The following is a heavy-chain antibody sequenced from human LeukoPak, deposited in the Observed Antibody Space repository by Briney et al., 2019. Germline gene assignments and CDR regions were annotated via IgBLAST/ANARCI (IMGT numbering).Heavy chain of an antibody. CDR1: GGTFSSYA. CDR2: IIPIFGTA. CDR3: ATRSGYDSHFQH. Sequence: ASVKVSCKASGGTFSSYAISWVRQAPGQGLELMGRIIPIFGTANYAQKFQGRVTITTDESTSTAYMELSSLRSEDTAVYYCATRSGYDSHFQHWGQGTLVTVSS. J-gene: IGHJ1*01. D-gene: IGHD5-12*01. V-gene: IGHV1-69*05.